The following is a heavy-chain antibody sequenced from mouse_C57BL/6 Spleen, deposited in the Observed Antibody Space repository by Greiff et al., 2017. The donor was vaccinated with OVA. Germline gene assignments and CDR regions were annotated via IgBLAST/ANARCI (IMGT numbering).Heavy chain of an antibody. Sequence: VQLQQSGAELVKPGASVKISCKASGYAFSSYWMNWVKQRPGKGLEWIGQIYPGDGDTNYNGKFKGKATLTADKSSSPAYMQLSSLTSEDSAVYFCARSDYDYDEMDYWGQGTSVTVSS. CDR3: ARSDYDYDEMDY. J-gene: IGHJ4*01. CDR1: GYAFSSYW. V-gene: IGHV1-80*01. D-gene: IGHD2-4*01. CDR2: IYPGDGDT.